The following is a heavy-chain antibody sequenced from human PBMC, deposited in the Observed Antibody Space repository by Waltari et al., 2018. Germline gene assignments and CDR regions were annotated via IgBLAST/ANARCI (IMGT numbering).Heavy chain of an antibody. CDR1: GGSISSYY. CDR2: IYTSGST. D-gene: IGHD6-13*01. J-gene: IGHJ6*03. CDR3: AREVHSSSWTYYYYYMDV. Sequence: QVQLQESGPGLVKPSETLSLTCTVSGGSISSYYWSWLRQPAGKGLEWIGRIYTSGSTNYNPSLKSRVTMSVDTSKNQFSLKLSSVTAADTAVYYCAREVHSSSWTYYYYYMDVWGKGTTVTISS. V-gene: IGHV4-4*07.